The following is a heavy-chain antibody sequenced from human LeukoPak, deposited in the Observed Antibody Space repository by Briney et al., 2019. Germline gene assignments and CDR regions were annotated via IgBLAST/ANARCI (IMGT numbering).Heavy chain of an antibody. CDR2: IWYDGSNK. Sequence: GGSLRLSCAASGLTFSGYGMHWVRQAPGKGLEWVAVIWYDGSNKYYADSVKGRFTISRDNSKNTLYLQMNSLRAEDTAVYYCARDPGSCSGGSCQPRGAFDIWGQGTMVTVSS. D-gene: IGHD2-15*01. CDR1: GLTFSGYG. V-gene: IGHV3-33*01. CDR3: ARDPGSCSGGSCQPRGAFDI. J-gene: IGHJ3*02.